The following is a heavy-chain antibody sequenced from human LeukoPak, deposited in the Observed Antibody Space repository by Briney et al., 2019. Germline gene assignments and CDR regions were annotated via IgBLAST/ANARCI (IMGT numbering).Heavy chain of an antibody. CDR2: ISSSSSYL. D-gene: IGHD3-9*01. Sequence: GGSLRLSCAASGFTFSSYEMNWVRQAPGKGLEWVSSISSSSSYLYYADSVKGRFTTSRDKAKNTVYLQMNSLRAEDTACYYCARGMYYDILTGPLGFDYWGQGTLVTVSS. CDR3: ARGMYYDILTGPLGFDY. J-gene: IGHJ4*02. V-gene: IGHV3-21*01. CDR1: GFTFSSYE.